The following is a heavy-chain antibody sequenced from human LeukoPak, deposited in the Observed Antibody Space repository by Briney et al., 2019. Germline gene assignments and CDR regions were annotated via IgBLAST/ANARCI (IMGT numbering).Heavy chain of an antibody. V-gene: IGHV4-61*02. CDR1: GGSISSGSYY. D-gene: IGHD3-3*01. Sequence: SETLSLTCTVSGGSISSGSYYWSWIRQPAGKGLEWIGRIYTSGSTNYNPSLKSRVTISVDTSKNQFSLRLSSVTAADTAVYYCARRAPYDFWSGYYDNWFDPWGQGTLVTVSS. J-gene: IGHJ5*02. CDR3: ARRAPYDFWSGYYDNWFDP. CDR2: IYTSGST.